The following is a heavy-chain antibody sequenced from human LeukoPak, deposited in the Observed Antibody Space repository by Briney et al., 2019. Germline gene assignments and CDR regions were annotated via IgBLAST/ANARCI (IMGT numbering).Heavy chain of an antibody. CDR1: GYTFTGYY. J-gene: IGHJ4*02. CDR2: INPNSGST. CDR3: ARDCGGDCYYDY. D-gene: IGHD2-21*01. V-gene: IGHV1-2*02. Sequence: ASVKVSCKASGYTFTGYYMHWVRQAPGQGLEWMGWINPNSGSTNYAQKFQGRVTMTRDTSISTAYMELSRLRSDDTAVYYCARDCGGDCYYDYWGQGTLVTVSS.